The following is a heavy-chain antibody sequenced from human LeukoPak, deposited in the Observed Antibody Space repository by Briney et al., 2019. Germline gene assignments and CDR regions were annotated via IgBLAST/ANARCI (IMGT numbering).Heavy chain of an antibody. Sequence: PGGSLRLSCAGTGYTFSSYGMNWVRQAPGKGLEWVSSMSRNSDSEKYADSVRGRFTISRDNAKNSLHLQMNSLRAEDTAVYYCVRSSXGYYFXXDVWGXGTTXTVSS. CDR2: MSRNSDSE. CDR3: VRSSXGYYFXXDV. D-gene: IGHD3-16*01. V-gene: IGHV3-48*01. J-gene: IGHJ6*03. CDR1: GYTFSSYG.